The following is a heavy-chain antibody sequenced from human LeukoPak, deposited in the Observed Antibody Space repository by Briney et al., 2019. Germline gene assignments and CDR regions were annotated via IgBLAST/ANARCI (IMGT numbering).Heavy chain of an antibody. CDR3: VMFRVDCYNSSGQYSFDY. CDR2: IYYSGST. J-gene: IGHJ4*02. D-gene: IGHD2-21*01. V-gene: IGHV4-39*01. Sequence: SETLSLTCTVSGVSISNSSYYWGWIRQPPGKGLEWIGSIYYSGSTYYNPSLKSRVTISVDTSKNQVSLKLSSVTAADSADESWVMFRVDCYNSSGQYSFDYWGQGTLVTVSS. CDR1: GVSISNSSYY.